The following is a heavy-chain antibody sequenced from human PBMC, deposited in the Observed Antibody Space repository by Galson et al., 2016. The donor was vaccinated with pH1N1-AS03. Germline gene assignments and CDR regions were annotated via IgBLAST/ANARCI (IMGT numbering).Heavy chain of an antibody. CDR1: GYTFISYV. Sequence: SVKVSCKASGYTFISYVMHWVRQAPGQGLEWMGWINPNTGNPTYAQGFTGRFAFSSERSVSTAYLQISSLKAEDTAVYYCARARTTATKGEIGFWGQGALVTVSS. CDR3: ARARTTATKGEIGF. D-gene: IGHD4-11*01. V-gene: IGHV7-4-1*02. J-gene: IGHJ4*02. CDR2: INPNTGNP.